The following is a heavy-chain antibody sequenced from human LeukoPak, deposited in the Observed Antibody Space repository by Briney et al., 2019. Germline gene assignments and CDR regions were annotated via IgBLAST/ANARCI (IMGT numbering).Heavy chain of an antibody. CDR1: GFTFSSYS. CDR2: ISSSSSYI. J-gene: IGHJ4*02. D-gene: IGHD3-22*01. V-gene: IGHV3-21*06. CDR3: VVWGEDRSGHRLDF. Sequence: PGGSLRLSCAASGFTFSSYSMNWVRQAPGKGLEWVSSISSSSSYIYYADSVKGRFTISRDNAKNTLYLQMNGLRVEDTAVYYCVVWGEDRSGHRLDFWGQGTLVTVSS.